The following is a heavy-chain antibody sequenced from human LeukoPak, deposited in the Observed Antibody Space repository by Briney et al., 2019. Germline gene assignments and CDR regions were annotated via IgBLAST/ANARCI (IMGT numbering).Heavy chain of an antibody. V-gene: IGHV4-31*03. CDR3: ARLIVPAAIQGIYFYYYGMDV. Sequence: PSETLSLTCTVSGGSISSGGYYWSWIRQHPGKGLEWIGYIYYSGSTYYNSSLKSRVTISVDTSKNQFSLKLSSVTAADTAVYYCARLIVPAAIQGIYFYYYGMDVWGQGTTVTVSS. CDR1: GGSISSGGYY. CDR2: IYYSGST. D-gene: IGHD2-2*02. J-gene: IGHJ6*02.